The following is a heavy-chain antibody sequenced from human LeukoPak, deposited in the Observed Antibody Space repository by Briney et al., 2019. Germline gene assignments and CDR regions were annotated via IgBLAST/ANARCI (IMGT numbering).Heavy chain of an antibody. Sequence: PSQTLSLTCTVSGGSISSGGYYWSWIRQHPGKGLEWIGYIYYSGSTYYNPSLKSRVTISVDTSKNQFSLKLSSATAADTAVCYCARVGIVVPAAMSPLYYGMDVWGQGTTVTVSS. CDR1: GGSISSGGYY. J-gene: IGHJ6*02. V-gene: IGHV4-31*03. CDR2: IYYSGST. D-gene: IGHD2-2*01. CDR3: ARVGIVVPAAMSPLYYGMDV.